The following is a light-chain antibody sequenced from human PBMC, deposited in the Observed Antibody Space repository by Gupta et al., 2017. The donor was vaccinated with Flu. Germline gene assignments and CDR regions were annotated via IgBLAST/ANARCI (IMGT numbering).Light chain of an antibody. V-gene: IGKV1-39*01. Sequence: DIQMTQSPSSLSASVGDRVTITCRASQSISNYLNWYQKKPGTAPNLLIYAASSLQSGVPSRFSGSGSGTDFTLTISSLQPEDFATYYCQQNYRTPWTFGQGTKVEIK. J-gene: IGKJ1*01. CDR2: AAS. CDR1: QSISNY. CDR3: QQNYRTPWT.